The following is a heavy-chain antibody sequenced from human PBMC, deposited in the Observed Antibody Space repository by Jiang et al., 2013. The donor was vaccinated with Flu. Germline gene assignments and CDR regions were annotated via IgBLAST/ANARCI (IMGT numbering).Heavy chain of an antibody. CDR1: GFTFSSYG. CDR2: ISYDGSNK. V-gene: IGHV3-30*18. Sequence: VQLLESGGGVVQPGRSLRLSCAASGFTFSSYGMHWVRQAPGKGLEWVAVISYDGSNKYYADSVKGRFTISRDNSKNTLYLQMNSLRAEDTAVYYCAKVGVRDGYNFXSPPAGLDYWGQGTLVTVSS. CDR3: AKVGVRDGYNFXSPPAGLDY. D-gene: IGHD5-24*01. J-gene: IGHJ4*02.